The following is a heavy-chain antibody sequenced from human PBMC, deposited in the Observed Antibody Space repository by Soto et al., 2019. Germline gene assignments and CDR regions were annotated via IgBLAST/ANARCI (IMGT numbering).Heavy chain of an antibody. CDR2: IRGNGAGI. Sequence: GGSLRLSCVASGFAFRIYAMTWVRQAPGKGLEWVARIRGNGAGISYADSVKGRFTISRDNSKNTVYLQMNSLRADDTAVYFCAKRXDILDVSSSFVGYGMDVWGQGTTVTVSS. CDR3: AKRXDILDVSSSFVGYGMDV. V-gene: IGHV3-23*01. J-gene: IGHJ6*02. D-gene: IGHD2-15*01. CDR1: GFAFRIYA.